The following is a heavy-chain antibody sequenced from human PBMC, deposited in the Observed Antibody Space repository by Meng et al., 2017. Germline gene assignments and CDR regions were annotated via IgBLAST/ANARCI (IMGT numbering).Heavy chain of an antibody. Sequence: GESLKISCAASGFTFSSYWMHWVRQAPGKGLVWVSRINSDGSSTSYADSVKGRFTISRDNAKNTLYLQMNSLRAEDTAVYYCARDSERRSGYPNNWFDPWGQGTLVTVSS. CDR3: ARDSERRSGYPNNWFDP. D-gene: IGHD3-22*01. J-gene: IGHJ5*02. V-gene: IGHV3-74*01. CDR2: INSDGSST. CDR1: GFTFSSYW.